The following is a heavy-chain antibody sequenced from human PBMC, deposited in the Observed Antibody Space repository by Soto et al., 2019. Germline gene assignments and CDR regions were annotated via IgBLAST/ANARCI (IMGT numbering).Heavy chain of an antibody. CDR3: AKGTYYDILTGYFYPLFDY. D-gene: IGHD3-9*01. CDR1: GFTFSSYA. J-gene: IGHJ4*02. Sequence: GGSLRLSCAASGFTFSSYAMSWVRQAPGKGLEWVSAISGSGGSTYYADSVKGRFTISRDNSKNTLYLQMTSLRAEDTAVYYCAKGTYYDILTGYFYPLFDYWGQGTLVTVSS. V-gene: IGHV3-23*01. CDR2: ISGSGGST.